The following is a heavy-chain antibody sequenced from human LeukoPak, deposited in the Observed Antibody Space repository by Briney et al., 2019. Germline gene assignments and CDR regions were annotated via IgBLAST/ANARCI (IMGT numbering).Heavy chain of an antibody. CDR1: GFNFGSYS. Sequence: GGSLRLSCAASGFNFGSYSMTWVRQAPGKGLEWVSVISADSATTFYADSVKGRFTISRDNAKNTVFLQMSSLRAEDTALYYCARLYCSGGSCYSDAFDIWGQGTMVTVSS. CDR2: ISADSATT. D-gene: IGHD2-15*01. V-gene: IGHV3-23*01. J-gene: IGHJ3*02. CDR3: ARLYCSGGSCYSDAFDI.